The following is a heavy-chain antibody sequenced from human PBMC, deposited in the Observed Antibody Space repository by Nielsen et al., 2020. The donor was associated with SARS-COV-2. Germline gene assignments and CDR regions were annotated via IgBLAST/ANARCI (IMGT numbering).Heavy chain of an antibody. Sequence: GESLKISCKGSGYSFTSYWISWVRQMPGKGLEWMGRIDPSDSYTNYSPSFQGHVTISADKSISTAYLQWSSLKASDTAMYYCAKVVESGWYRGGFDYWGQGTLVTVSS. CDR2: IDPSDSYT. V-gene: IGHV5-10-1*01. CDR1: GYSFTSYW. J-gene: IGHJ4*02. D-gene: IGHD6-19*01. CDR3: AKVVESGWYRGGFDY.